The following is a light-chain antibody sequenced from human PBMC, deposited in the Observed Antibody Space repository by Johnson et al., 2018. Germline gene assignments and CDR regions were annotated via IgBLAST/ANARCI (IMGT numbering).Light chain of an antibody. CDR1: SSNIGNNY. CDR2: ENN. J-gene: IGLJ1*01. V-gene: IGLV1-51*02. CDR3: GTWDSSLSAGNV. Sequence: SVLTQPPSVSAAPGQKVTISCSGSSSNIGNNYVSWYQQLPGTAPKLLIYENNKRPSGIPDRFSGSKSGTSATLGITGLTTGDEADYYCGTWDSSLSAGNVFGTGTKVTVL.